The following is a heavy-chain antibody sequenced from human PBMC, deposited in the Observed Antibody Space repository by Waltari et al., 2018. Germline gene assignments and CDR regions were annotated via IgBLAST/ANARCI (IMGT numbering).Heavy chain of an antibody. CDR3: ARTSGAAAGKFDY. CDR1: GPSISTYY. V-gene: IGHV4-59*01. CDR2: ISDSGST. Sequence: QVQLQESGPGLVKPSETLSLTCTVSGPSISTYYWTWIRQPPGKGLEWTGYISDSGSTSYNPSLKSRVTISGDTSKNHFSLKLSSVTAADTAVYYCARTSGAAAGKFDYWGQGTLVTVSS. D-gene: IGHD6-13*01. J-gene: IGHJ4*02.